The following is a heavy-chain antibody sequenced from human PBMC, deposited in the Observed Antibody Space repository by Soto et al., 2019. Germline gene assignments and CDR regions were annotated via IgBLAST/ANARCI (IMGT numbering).Heavy chain of an antibody. CDR3: AKDRNFWETRYYFDY. CDR1: GFTFDDYA. V-gene: IGHV3-9*01. CDR2: ISWNSGSI. J-gene: IGHJ4*02. D-gene: IGHD3-3*01. Sequence: PGGSLRLSCAASGFTFDDYAMHWVRQAPGKGLEWVSGISWNSGSIGYADSVKGRFTISRDNAKNSLYLQMNSLRAEDTALYYCAKDRNFWETRYYFDYWGQGTLVTVSS.